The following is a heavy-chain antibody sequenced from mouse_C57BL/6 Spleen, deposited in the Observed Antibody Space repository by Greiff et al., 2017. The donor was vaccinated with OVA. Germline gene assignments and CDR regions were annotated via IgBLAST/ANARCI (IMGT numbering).Heavy chain of an antibody. CDR1: GYTFTDYY. V-gene: IGHV1-26*01. CDR3: ARSMMVTTLYYYAMDY. CDR2: INPNNGGT. D-gene: IGHD2-3*01. Sequence: EVQLQQSGPELVKPGASVKISCKASGYTFTDYYMNWVKQSPGKSLEWIGDINPNNGGTSYNQKFKGKATLTVDKSSSTAYMELRSLTSEDSAVYYCARSMMVTTLYYYAMDYWGQGTSVTVSS. J-gene: IGHJ4*01.